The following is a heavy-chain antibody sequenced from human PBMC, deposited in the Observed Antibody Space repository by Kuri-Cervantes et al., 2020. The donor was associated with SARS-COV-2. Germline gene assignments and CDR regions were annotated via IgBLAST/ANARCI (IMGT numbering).Heavy chain of an antibody. CDR3: ARTGVRSPFDI. CDR1: GGTFSSYA. Sequence: SVKVSCKVSGGTFSSYAISWVRQAPGQGLEWMGGIIPIFGTANYAQKFQGRVTITADESTSTAYMELSSLRSDDTAVYYCARTGVRSPFDIWGQGTMVTVSS. D-gene: IGHD7-27*01. CDR2: IIPIFGTA. V-gene: IGHV1-69*13. J-gene: IGHJ3*02.